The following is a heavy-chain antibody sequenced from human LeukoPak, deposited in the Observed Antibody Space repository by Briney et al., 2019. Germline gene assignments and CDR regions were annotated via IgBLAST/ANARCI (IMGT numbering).Heavy chain of an antibody. D-gene: IGHD6-19*01. CDR2: INPNSGGT. V-gene: IGHV1-2*04. CDR1: GYTFTGYY. CDR3: ARDKRYSSGWFSYYYYYYGMDV. Sequence: EASVNVSCKASGYTFTGYYMHWVRQAPGQGLEWMGWINPNSGGTNYAQKFQGWVTMTRDTSISTAYMELSRLRSDDTAVYYCARDKRYSSGWFSYYYYYYGMDVWGQGTTVTVSS. J-gene: IGHJ6*02.